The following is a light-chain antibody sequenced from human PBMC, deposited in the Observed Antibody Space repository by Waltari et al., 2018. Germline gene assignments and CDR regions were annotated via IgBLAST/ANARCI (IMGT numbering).Light chain of an antibody. V-gene: IGKV1-5*01. CDR2: DAS. Sequence: DIQMTQSPSMLSASVGDRVTITCRASQSIRGWLAWYQFKPGLSPKLLIYDASNLGGGVLSRFSGSGFGTNFTLTISSLQPDDFATYYCQQYSSFSTFGLGTKV. J-gene: IGKJ1*01. CDR1: QSIRGW. CDR3: QQYSSFST.